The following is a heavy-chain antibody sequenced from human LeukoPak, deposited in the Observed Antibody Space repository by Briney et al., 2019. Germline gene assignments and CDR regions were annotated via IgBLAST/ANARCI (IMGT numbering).Heavy chain of an antibody. CDR1: GGSISSGDYY. CDR2: IYYSGST. CDR3: ARYTTLNFDY. Sequence: SETLSLTCTVSGGSISSGDYYWSWIRQPPGKGLEWIGYIYYSGSTYYNPSLKTRLTISIDTAKNQFSLKLSSVTAADTAVYYCARYTTLNFDYWGQGTLVTVSS. J-gene: IGHJ4*02. V-gene: IGHV4-30-4*01.